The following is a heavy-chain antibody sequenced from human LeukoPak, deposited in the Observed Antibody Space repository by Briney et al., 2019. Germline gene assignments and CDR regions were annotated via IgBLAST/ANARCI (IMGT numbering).Heavy chain of an antibody. CDR3: ARSDSFY. CDR1: GGSISSSSYY. V-gene: IGHV4-39*07. Sequence: SETLSLTCIVSGGSISSSSYYWAWVRQPPGKGLEWIGEISHSGSTNYNPSLKSRVTISVDTSKNQFSLKLSSVTAADTAVYYCARSDSFYWGQGTLVTVSS. J-gene: IGHJ4*02. CDR2: ISHSGST. D-gene: IGHD2-15*01.